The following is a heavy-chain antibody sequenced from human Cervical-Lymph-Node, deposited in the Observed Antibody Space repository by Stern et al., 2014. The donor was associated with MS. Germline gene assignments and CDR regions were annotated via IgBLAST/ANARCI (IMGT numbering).Heavy chain of an antibody. CDR3: AKGQYEFWSGYKYYYGVDV. CDR2: ISHDGSNT. Sequence: VQLVESGGGVVQPGRSLRLSCAASGFAFNKFDMQWVRQAPGKGLEWVAFISHDGSNTSYGDSVKGQFTTSRDNSKNTLYLHMNGLRTEDTAVYYCAKGQYEFWSGYKYYYGVDVWGQGTTVIVSS. D-gene: IGHD3-3*01. CDR1: GFAFNKFD. V-gene: IGHV3-30*18. J-gene: IGHJ6*02.